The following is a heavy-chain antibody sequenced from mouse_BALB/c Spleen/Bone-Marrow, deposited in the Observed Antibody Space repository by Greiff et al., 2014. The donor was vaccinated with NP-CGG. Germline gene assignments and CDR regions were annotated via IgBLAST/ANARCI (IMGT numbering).Heavy chain of an antibody. D-gene: IGHD1-1*01. V-gene: IGHV1-18*01. CDR3: ARENYGRGYYFDY. J-gene: IGHJ2*01. Sequence: EVKLVESGPELVKPGTSVKISCKTSGYTFTEYTMHWVKQSLGKSLEWIGGINPNNGGSNYNQKFKGKATLTVDKSSSTAYMEFRSLTSEDSAVYYCARENYGRGYYFDYWGQGATLTVSS. CDR1: GYTFTEYT. CDR2: INPNNGGS.